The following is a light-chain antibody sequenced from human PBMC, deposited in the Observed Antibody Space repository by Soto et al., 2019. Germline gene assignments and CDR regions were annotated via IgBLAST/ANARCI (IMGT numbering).Light chain of an antibody. Sequence: DIQMTRSPSTLAASVGERVSITCRASQSISSWLAWYQQNPGKAPKILSYKASSLESGVPSRFRGSGSGTEFTLTISSLKPEDFATYYCQQLNSYPLTFGQGTRLEIK. CDR2: KAS. CDR1: QSISSW. J-gene: IGKJ5*01. V-gene: IGKV1-5*03. CDR3: QQLNSYPLT.